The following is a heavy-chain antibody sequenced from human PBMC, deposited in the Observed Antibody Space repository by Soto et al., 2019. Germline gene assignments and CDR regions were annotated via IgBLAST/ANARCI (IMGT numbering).Heavy chain of an antibody. D-gene: IGHD1-7*01. Sequence: GASVKVSCKVSGYSLTELSMHWVRQASGKGLEWMGGLDPDNDETIYAQKFQGRVTMTEDTSADTAYMELSSLRSEDTAVYYCATFVGLLGSKTDFDIWCQGIKVSVS. CDR2: LDPDNDET. CDR3: ATFVGLLGSKTDFDI. V-gene: IGHV1-24*01. CDR1: GYSLTELS. J-gene: IGHJ3*02.